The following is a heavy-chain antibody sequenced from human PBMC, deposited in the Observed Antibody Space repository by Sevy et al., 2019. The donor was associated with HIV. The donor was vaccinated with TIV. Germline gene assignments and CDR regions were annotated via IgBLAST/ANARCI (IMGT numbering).Heavy chain of an antibody. D-gene: IGHD2-8*01. CDR1: GFTFTRYT. V-gene: IGHV3-23*01. CDR3: AREGCTKPHDY. Sequence: GGSLRLSCMTSGFTFTRYTMTWVRQAPGKGLEWVSTFCFGDGKMYYADSVKGRFTFSRDISKNTVYLQMNSLRADDTAVYYCAREGCTKPHDYWGQGILVTVSS. J-gene: IGHJ4*02. CDR2: FCFGDGKM.